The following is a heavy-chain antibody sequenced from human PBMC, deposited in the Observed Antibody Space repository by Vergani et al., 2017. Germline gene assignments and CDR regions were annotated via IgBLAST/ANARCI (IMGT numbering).Heavy chain of an antibody. CDR3: VRTEYCTGIACNTRFDS. J-gene: IGHJ5*01. CDR1: GVSFNTYW. V-gene: IGHV3-74*03. Sequence: EVQLGESGGGSVRSGGSLRLSCVASGVSFNTYWMHWVRQVPGKGLMWVARIDEYGNRATYGDFETGRFTISRDNAKNTVFLQMNNLRADDAGVYYCVRTEYCTGIACNTRFDSWGQGALVTVSS. D-gene: IGHD2-8*02. CDR2: IDEYGNRA.